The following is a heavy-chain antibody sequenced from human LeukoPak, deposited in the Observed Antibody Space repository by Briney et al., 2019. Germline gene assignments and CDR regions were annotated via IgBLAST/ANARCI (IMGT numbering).Heavy chain of an antibody. CDR1: GFTFSNYG. V-gene: IGHV3-30*02. CDR3: ARNVLRFLEWSSAIDP. CDR2: IRIDGSNI. D-gene: IGHD3-3*01. Sequence: GGSLRLSCAASGFTFSNYGMHWVRQAPGKGLEWVAFIRIDGSNIYYADSVKGRFTISRDNSKNTLYLQMNSLRAEDTAVYYCARNVLRFLEWSSAIDPWGQGTLVTVSS. J-gene: IGHJ5*02.